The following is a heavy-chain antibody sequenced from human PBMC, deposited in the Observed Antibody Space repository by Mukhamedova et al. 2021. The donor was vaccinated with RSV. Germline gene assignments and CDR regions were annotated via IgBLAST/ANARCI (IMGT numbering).Heavy chain of an antibody. V-gene: IGHV1-2*02. Sequence: GLEWMGWINPKTGLTGYALKFQGRVTMTRDTSITTAYMELHGLTSDDTAVYFCARATGVILIKDWFFGLWGRGSLVTVSS. J-gene: IGHJ2*01. CDR2: INPKTGLT. D-gene: IGHD2-21*01. CDR3: ARATGVILIKDWFFGL.